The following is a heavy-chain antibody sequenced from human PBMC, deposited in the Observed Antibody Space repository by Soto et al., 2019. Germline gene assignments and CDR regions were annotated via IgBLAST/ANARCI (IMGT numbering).Heavy chain of an antibody. CDR3: ARDATMVRGVIRTRWFDP. Sequence: NPSETLSLTCTVSGGSISSYYWSWIRQPPGKGLEWIGYIYYSGSTNYNPSLKSRVTISVDTSKNQFSLKLSSVTAADTAVYYCARDATMVRGVIRTRWFDPWGQGTLVTVSS. J-gene: IGHJ5*02. V-gene: IGHV4-59*01. CDR1: GGSISSYY. D-gene: IGHD3-10*01. CDR2: IYYSGST.